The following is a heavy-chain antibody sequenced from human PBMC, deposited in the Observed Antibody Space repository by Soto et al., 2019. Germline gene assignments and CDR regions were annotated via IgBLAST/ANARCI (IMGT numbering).Heavy chain of an antibody. D-gene: IGHD3-22*01. CDR2: IVGDGSST. J-gene: IGHJ4*02. CDR1: AFTFSDNG. CDR3: AKAFTYYYDSSGIDY. V-gene: IGHV3-23*01. Sequence: GGSLRLSCAASAFTFSDNGRNWVRQAPGKGLEWVSGIVGDGSSTDYADSVKGRFTISRDNSKNTLDLQMNSLRGEDTAVYYCAKAFTYYYDSSGIDYWGQGTLVTVSS.